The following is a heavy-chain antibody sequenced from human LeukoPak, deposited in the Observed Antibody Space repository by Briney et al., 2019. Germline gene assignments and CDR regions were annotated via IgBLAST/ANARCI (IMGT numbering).Heavy chain of an antibody. J-gene: IGHJ5*02. CDR1: GGSISSSSYY. CDR2: IYYSGST. CDR3: ARGFVVVTAITPTMNWFDP. D-gene: IGHD2-21*02. V-gene: IGHV4-39*07. Sequence: PSETLSLTCTVSGGSISSSSYYWGWIRQPPGKGLEWIGSIYYSGSTYYNPSLKSRVTISVDTSKSQFSLKLSSVTAADTAVYYCARGFVVVTAITPTMNWFDPWGQGTLVTVSS.